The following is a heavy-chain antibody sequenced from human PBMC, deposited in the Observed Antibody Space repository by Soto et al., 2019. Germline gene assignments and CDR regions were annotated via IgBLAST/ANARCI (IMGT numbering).Heavy chain of an antibody. CDR1: GGSISSSPYY. CDR3: ARHGPLTNNWNQLNC. D-gene: IGHD1-1*01. V-gene: IGHV4-39*01. Sequence: QLQLQESGPGLVKPSETLSLTCTVSGGSISSSPYYWAWIRQPPGKGLQWIGNIYYNGNTFYNPSLRSRVTISIAPSKSQFSMGLSSVTASDTAVYYCARHGPLTNNWNQLNCWGQGTLVTVSS. J-gene: IGHJ4*02. CDR2: IYYNGNT.